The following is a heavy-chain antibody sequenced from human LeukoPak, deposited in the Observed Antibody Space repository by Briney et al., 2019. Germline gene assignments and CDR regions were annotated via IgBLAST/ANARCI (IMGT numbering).Heavy chain of an antibody. J-gene: IGHJ3*02. CDR1: GGSISSYY. CDR2: IYYSGST. CDR3: ARARGSGWQHDAFDI. V-gene: IGHV4-59*01. Sequence: SETLSLTCTVSGGSISSYYWSWIRQPPGKGLEWIGYIYYSGSTNYNPSLKSRVTISVDTSKNQFSLKLSSVTAADTAVYYCARARGSGWQHDAFDIWGQGTMVTVSS. D-gene: IGHD6-19*01.